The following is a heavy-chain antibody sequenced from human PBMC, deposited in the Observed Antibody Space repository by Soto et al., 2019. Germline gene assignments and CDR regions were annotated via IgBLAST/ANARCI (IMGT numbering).Heavy chain of an antibody. CDR1: GGSISSYY. V-gene: IGHV4-59*08. CDR3: AMTSTHYDILTGYYSPRGAFDI. CDR2: IYYSGST. Sequence: SETLSLTCTVSGGSISSYYWSWIRQPPGKGLEWIGYIYYSGSTNYNPSLKSRVTISVDTSKNQFSLKLSSVTAADTAVYYCAMTSTHYDILTGYYSPRGAFDIWGQGTMVT. J-gene: IGHJ3*02. D-gene: IGHD3-9*01.